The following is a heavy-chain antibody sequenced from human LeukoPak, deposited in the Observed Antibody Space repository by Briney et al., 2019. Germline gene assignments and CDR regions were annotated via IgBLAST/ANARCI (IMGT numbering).Heavy chain of an antibody. J-gene: IGHJ6*03. CDR3: ARPRFARYYGSGIGAMDV. CDR1: GYSISSTNW. Sequence: SETLSLTCAVSGYSISSTNWWGWIRQPPGKGLEWIGYIYYTGNNNYNPSLKSRVTISVDTSKNQFSLKLSSVTAADTAVYYCARPRFARYYGSGIGAMDVWGKGTTVTISS. V-gene: IGHV4-28*01. CDR2: IYYTGNN. D-gene: IGHD3-10*01.